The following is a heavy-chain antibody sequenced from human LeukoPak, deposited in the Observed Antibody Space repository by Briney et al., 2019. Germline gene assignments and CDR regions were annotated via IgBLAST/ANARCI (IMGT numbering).Heavy chain of an antibody. J-gene: IGHJ6*04. CDR2: ISSSSSNI. D-gene: IGHD3-10*02. CDR1: GFTFSSYS. CDR3: AELGITMIGGV. V-gene: IGHV3-21*01. Sequence: GGSLRLSCAASGFTFSSYSMNWVRQAPGKGLEWVSSISSSSSNIYYADSVKGRFTITRDNAKNSLYLQMNSLRAEDTAVYYCAELGITMIGGVWGKGTTVTISS.